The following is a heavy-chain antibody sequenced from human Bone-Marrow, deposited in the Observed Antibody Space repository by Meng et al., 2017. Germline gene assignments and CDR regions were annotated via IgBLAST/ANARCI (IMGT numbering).Heavy chain of an antibody. CDR3: ARAMGILGRFDF. Sequence: VQIEQSGTEVKGPGASVKVSCKASEYVFAAYIIHGVRQAPGQGPEWMGWINPNGGGPNYALKFQGRVTMTSDTSIDTAYMELTSLTSDDTAVYYCARAMGILGRFDFWGQGTLVTVSS. D-gene: IGHD3-10*01. CDR1: EYVFAAYI. V-gene: IGHV1-2*02. J-gene: IGHJ4*02. CDR2: INPNGGGP.